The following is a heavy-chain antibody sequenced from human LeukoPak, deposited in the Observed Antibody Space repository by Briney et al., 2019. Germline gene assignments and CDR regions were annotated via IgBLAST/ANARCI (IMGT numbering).Heavy chain of an antibody. D-gene: IGHD3-10*01. Sequence: ASVKVSCKASGYTCTSYDINWVRQATGQGPEWMGCMNPNSGNTSYAQKFQGRVTITRNTSISTAYMELSSLRSEDTAVYYCARVGSRYYYMDVWGKGTTVTVSS. J-gene: IGHJ6*03. CDR3: ARVGSRYYYMDV. V-gene: IGHV1-8*03. CDR2: MNPNSGNT. CDR1: GYTCTSYD.